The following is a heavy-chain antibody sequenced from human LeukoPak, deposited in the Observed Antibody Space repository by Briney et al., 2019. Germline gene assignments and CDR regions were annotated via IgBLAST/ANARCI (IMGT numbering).Heavy chain of an antibody. V-gene: IGHV4-61*05. J-gene: IGHJ3*02. CDR3: ARAPSSWYPRAAFDI. D-gene: IGHD6-13*01. CDR1: GGSISSSSYY. Sequence: PSETLSLTCTVSGGSISSSSYYWGWIRQPPGKGLEWIGYIYYSGSTNYNPSLKSRVTISVDTSKNQFSLKLSSVTAADTAVYYCARAPSSWYPRAAFDIWGQGTMVTVSS. CDR2: IYYSGST.